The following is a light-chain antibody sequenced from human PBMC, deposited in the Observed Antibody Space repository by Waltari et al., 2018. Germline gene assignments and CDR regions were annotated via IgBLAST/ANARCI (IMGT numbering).Light chain of an antibody. CDR2: AAS. CDR3: QQSSSSPHT. Sequence: DIEMTQSPSSLSASVGDRVTITCRASQAISGYLNWYQQKPGRAPKLLIYAASSLQSGVPSRFRGSGYGTDFTLTISSLQPEDFAIYSCQQSSSSPHTFGGGTKVEMK. CDR1: QAISGY. V-gene: IGKV1-39*01. J-gene: IGKJ4*01.